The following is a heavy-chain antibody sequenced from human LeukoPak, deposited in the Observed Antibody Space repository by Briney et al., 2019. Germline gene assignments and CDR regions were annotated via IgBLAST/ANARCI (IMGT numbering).Heavy chain of an antibody. D-gene: IGHD2-8*01. CDR2: ITTYNGDT. CDR1: GYTFTSYA. J-gene: IGHJ4*02. CDR3: ALTSYCTTVTCYYLDY. Sequence: ASVKVSCKASGYTFTSYAMNWVRQAPGQGLEWMGWITTYNGDTNYAQNLQGRVTMTADTSTSTAYMELRSLRSDDTAVYYCALTSYCTTVTCYYLDYWGQGTLVTVSS. V-gene: IGHV1-18*01.